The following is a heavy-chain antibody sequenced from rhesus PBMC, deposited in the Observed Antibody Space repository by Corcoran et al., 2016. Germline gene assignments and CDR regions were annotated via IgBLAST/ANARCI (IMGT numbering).Heavy chain of an antibody. Sequence: QLQLQEWGPGLVKPSETLSLTCAVSGDSITTYFWSWIRQAPGKGLEWIGSIGGRHGAPHYLPSLGSRVALSVDTSNTQFFLNLLSVTAADTAIYYCATRRDFFDDWGQGVLVTVSS. CDR2: IGGRHGAP. J-gene: IGHJ4*01. V-gene: IGHV4S11*01. CDR3: ATRRDFFDD. CDR1: GDSITTYF.